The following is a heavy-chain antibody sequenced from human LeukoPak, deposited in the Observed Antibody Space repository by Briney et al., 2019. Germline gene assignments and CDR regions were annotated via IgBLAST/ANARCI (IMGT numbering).Heavy chain of an antibody. J-gene: IGHJ2*01. CDR1: GFTFGSSP. Sequence: PGGSLRLSCEATGFTFGSSPMSWVRQAPGKGLEWVSSISVGGDYIYYADSVRGRFTIPRDNSKSTLYLQMNSLRAEDTAVYYCAKIAVSGLWYFDLWGRGTLVTVSS. V-gene: IGHV3-23*01. CDR2: ISVGGDYI. CDR3: AKIAVSGLWYFDL. D-gene: IGHD6-19*01.